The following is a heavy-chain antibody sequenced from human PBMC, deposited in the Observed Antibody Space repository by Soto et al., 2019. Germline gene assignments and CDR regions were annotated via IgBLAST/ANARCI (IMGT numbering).Heavy chain of an antibody. J-gene: IGHJ4*02. D-gene: IGHD6-19*01. V-gene: IGHV3-21*01. Sequence: EVQLVESGGGLVKPGGSLRLSCAASGFTFSSYSMNWVRQAPGKGLEWVSSISSSSSYIYYADSVKGRFTISRDNAKNSLYLQMNSLRAEDTAVYYCARDRPLIAGAGPLDYWGQGTLVTVSS. CDR1: GFTFSSYS. CDR2: ISSSSSYI. CDR3: ARDRPLIAGAGPLDY.